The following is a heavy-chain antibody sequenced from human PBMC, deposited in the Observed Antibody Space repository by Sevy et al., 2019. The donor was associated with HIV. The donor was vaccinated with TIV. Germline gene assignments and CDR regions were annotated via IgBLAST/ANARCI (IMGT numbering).Heavy chain of an antibody. Sequence: ASVKVSCKASGYTFTNYGITWVRQAPGQGLEWMGWISAYNGNTEYAQSFQGRITMTTDTSTSTGYMELRSLRSDDPAVYYCARDESFSLIVVDLDYWGQGPLVTVSS. CDR1: GYTFTNYG. CDR3: ARDESFSLIVVDLDY. CDR2: ISAYNGNT. J-gene: IGHJ4*02. D-gene: IGHD3-22*01. V-gene: IGHV1-18*01.